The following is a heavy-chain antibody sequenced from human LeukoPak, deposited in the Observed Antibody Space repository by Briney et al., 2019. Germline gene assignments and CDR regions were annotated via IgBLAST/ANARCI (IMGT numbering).Heavy chain of an antibody. V-gene: IGHV3-21*01. CDR2: ISSSSSYI. CDR1: GFTFSSYS. D-gene: IGHD4-23*01. CDR3: ARVPRATVVTWAPDY. Sequence: GGSLRLSCAASGFTFSSYSMNWVRQAPGKGLEWVSSISSSSSYIYYADSVKGRFTISRDNSKNTLYLQMNSLRAEDTAVYYCARVPRATVVTWAPDYWGQGTLVTVSS. J-gene: IGHJ4*02.